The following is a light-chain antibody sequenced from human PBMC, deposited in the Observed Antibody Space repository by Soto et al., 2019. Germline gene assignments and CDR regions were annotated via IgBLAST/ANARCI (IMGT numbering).Light chain of an antibody. J-gene: IGKJ5*01. CDR1: QRISNY. V-gene: IGKV1-39*01. CDR3: QQSYTIPIS. Sequence: DLPMIQSPSSLSASIGDRVTITCRASQRISNYLNWYQQKPGKAPKLLIHSASSLQSGVPSRFSGSGSGTDFTLTNSSLQPEDFASYFCQQSYTIPISVGQGTRLDIK. CDR2: SAS.